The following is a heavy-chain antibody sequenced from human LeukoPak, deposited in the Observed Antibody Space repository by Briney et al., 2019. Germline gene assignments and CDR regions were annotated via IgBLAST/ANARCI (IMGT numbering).Heavy chain of an antibody. CDR1: GGSISSYY. D-gene: IGHD5-24*01. CDR2: IYYSGST. J-gene: IGHJ4*02. Sequence: SETLSLTCTVSGGSISSYYWSWIRQPPGKGLEWIGYIYYSGSTNYNPSLKSRVTISVDTSKNQFSLKLSSVAAADTAVYYCARGRDGYDYWGQGTLVTVSS. CDR3: ARGRDGYDY. V-gene: IGHV4-59*01.